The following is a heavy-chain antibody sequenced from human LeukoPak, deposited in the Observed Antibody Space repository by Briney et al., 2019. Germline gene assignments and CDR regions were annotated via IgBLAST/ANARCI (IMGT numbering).Heavy chain of an antibody. CDR1: GGTFSSYA. D-gene: IGHD3-10*01. J-gene: IGHJ3*02. CDR3: ARTREWSYYGSGHHDAFDI. V-gene: IGHV1-69*13. CDR2: TIPIFGTA. Sequence: SVKVSCKASGGTFSSYAISWVRQAPGQGLEWMGGTIPIFGTANYAQKFQGRVTITADESTSTAYMELSSLRSEDTAVYYCARTREWSYYGSGHHDAFDIWGQGTMVTVSS.